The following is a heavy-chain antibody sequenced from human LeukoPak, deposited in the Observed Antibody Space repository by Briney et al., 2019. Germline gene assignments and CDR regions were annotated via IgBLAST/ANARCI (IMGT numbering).Heavy chain of an antibody. V-gene: IGHV1-18*01. CDR1: GYTFTSYG. CDR2: ISAYNGNT. CDR3: ARDHARSSTSCYVYYGMDV. Sequence: GASVKVSCKASGYTFTSYGISWVRQAPGQGLEWMGWISAYNGNTNYAQKLQGRVTMTTDTSTSTAYMELRSLRSDDTAVYYCARDHARSSTSCYVYYGMDVWGQGTTVTVSS. D-gene: IGHD2-2*01. J-gene: IGHJ6*02.